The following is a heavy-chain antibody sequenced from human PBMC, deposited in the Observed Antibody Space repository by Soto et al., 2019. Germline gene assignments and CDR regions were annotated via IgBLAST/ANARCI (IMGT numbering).Heavy chain of an antibody. CDR2: INAGNGNT. J-gene: IGHJ4*02. CDR3: ARGGPVWFGAALDY. D-gene: IGHD3-10*01. Sequence: QVQLVQSGAEVKKPGASVKVSCKASGYTFTSYAMHWVRQAPGQRLEWMGWINAGNGNTKYSQKFQGRVTITRDTSASTAYMELSSLRSEDTAVYYCARGGPVWFGAALDYWGQGTLVTVSS. CDR1: GYTFTSYA. V-gene: IGHV1-3*01.